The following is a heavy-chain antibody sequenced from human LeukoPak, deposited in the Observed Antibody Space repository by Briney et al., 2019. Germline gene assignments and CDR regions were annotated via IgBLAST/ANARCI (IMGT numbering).Heavy chain of an antibody. D-gene: IGHD3-3*01. CDR1: GFSLSTSGVA. V-gene: IGHV2-5*04. J-gene: IGHJ4*02. CDR3: VKPTRSGYYTAFFN. CDR2: IYYDDDK. Sequence: GSGPTLVEPTQTLTLTCTFSGFSLSTSGVAVGWVRQSPGKALEWLAIIYYDDDKNYSPSLKRRLTITKDTSKNQVVLTMTNVDPVDTGTYFCVKPTRSGYYTAFFNWGQGTLVTVSS.